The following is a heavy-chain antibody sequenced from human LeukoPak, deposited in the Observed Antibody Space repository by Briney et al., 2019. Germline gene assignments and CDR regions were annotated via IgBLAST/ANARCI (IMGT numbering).Heavy chain of an antibody. CDR2: SSTHNSDT. CDR3: ARESNWAYYFDY. Sequence: ASVKVSCKASGYTFTSHGISWVRQAPGQGLEWMGWSSTHNSDTKYAQKFQGRVTMTTDTSTNTAYMELRDLRSDDTAVYYCARESNWAYYFDYWGQGTLV. J-gene: IGHJ4*02. CDR1: GYTFTSHG. V-gene: IGHV1-18*01. D-gene: IGHD1-1*01.